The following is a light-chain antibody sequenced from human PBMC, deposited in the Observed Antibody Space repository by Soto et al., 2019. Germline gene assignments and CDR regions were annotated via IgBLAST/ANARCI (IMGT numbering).Light chain of an antibody. Sequence: EIVMTQSPATLSVSPGERGTLSCRASQSVSSNLAWYQQKPGQAPRLLIYGASIRATGIPARFSGSGSGTYFPPIISSQHAEDAAVYYCQQDNNWPYTFGQGTKLESK. CDR2: GAS. CDR1: QSVSSN. J-gene: IGKJ2*01. CDR3: QQDNNWPYT. V-gene: IGKV3-15*01.